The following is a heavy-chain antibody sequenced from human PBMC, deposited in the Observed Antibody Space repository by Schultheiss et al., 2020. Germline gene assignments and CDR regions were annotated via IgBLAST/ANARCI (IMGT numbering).Heavy chain of an antibody. V-gene: IGHV4-39*07. CDR3: ARRRVFVSITTRRGSAFDS. CDR2: LSYRGRT. D-gene: IGHD6-6*01. Sequence: SETLSLTCSVSGASISDTTDYWGWIRQPPGKGLEWIGSLSYRGRTYYNPSLKSRVTISLDTSKNQFSLKLNSVTAADTAVYYCARRRVFVSITTRRGSAFDSWGQGTLVTVSS. CDR1: GASISDTTDY. J-gene: IGHJ4*02.